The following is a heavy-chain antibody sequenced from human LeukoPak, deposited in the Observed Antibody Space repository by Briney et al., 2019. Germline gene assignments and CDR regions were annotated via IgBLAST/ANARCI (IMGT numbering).Heavy chain of an antibody. CDR2: ISGSGGST. J-gene: IGHJ4*02. V-gene: IGHV3-23*01. Sequence: GGSLRLSCAASGFTFSSYAMSWVRQAPGKGLEWVSAISGSGGSTYYADSVKGRFTISRDNSKNTLYLQMNSLRAEDTAVYHCAKTYFSYGSGSYPTLWGQGTLVTVSS. CDR1: GFTFSSYA. D-gene: IGHD3-10*01. CDR3: AKTYFSYGSGSYPTL.